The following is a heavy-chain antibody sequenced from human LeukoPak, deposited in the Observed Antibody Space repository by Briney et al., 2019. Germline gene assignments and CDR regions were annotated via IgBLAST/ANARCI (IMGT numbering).Heavy chain of an antibody. CDR2: IIPIFGTA. V-gene: IGHV1-69*13. D-gene: IGHD6-13*01. CDR3: ARGLAAAGNAYYYYMDV. CDR1: GGTFSSYA. Sequence: SVKVSCKASGGTFSSYAISWVRQAPGQGLEWMGGIIPIFGTANYAQKFQGRVTITADESTSTAYMELSSLRSEDTAVYYCARGLAAAGNAYYYYMDVWGKGTTVTVSS. J-gene: IGHJ6*03.